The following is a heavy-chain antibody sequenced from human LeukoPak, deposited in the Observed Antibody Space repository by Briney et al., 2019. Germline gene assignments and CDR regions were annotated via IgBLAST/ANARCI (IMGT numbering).Heavy chain of an antibody. J-gene: IGHJ4*02. Sequence: EGSLRLSCAASGFTFSNYAMSWVRQAPGKGLEWISAVSGSGDRTYYAGSVKGRFTISRDNSKNIVYLRMNSLRAEDTAVYFCANSRGYGSGNLWGQGTLVTVSS. CDR1: GFTFSNYA. CDR2: VSGSGDRT. V-gene: IGHV3-23*01. D-gene: IGHD3-10*01. CDR3: ANSRGYGSGNL.